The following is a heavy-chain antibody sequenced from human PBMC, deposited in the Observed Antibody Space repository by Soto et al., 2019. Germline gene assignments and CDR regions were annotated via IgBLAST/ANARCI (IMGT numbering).Heavy chain of an antibody. V-gene: IGHV1-18*01. Sequence: QVQLVQSGAEVKKPGASVKVSCKASGYTFTSYGISWVRQAPGQGLEWMGWISAYNGNTNYAQKLQGRVTMPTDTSTSTAGMELRRLRSDDTAVYYCARDWAAAGPVDYWGQGTLGTVSS. CDR3: ARDWAAAGPVDY. CDR2: ISAYNGNT. CDR1: GYTFTSYG. D-gene: IGHD6-13*01. J-gene: IGHJ4*02.